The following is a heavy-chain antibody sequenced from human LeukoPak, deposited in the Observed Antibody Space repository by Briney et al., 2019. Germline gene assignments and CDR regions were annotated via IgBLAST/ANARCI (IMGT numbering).Heavy chain of an antibody. D-gene: IGHD5-12*01. CDR1: GGSISTYY. CDR3: ARDGYSGSDAL. J-gene: IGHJ4*02. Sequence: SETLSLTCTVSGGSISTYYWSWIRQPPGKGLEWIGYIYHSGSTKYNPSLKSRVTISVDTSQNQFFLKLSSVTAADTAVYYCARDGYSGSDALWGQGTLVTVSS. CDR2: IYHSGST. V-gene: IGHV4-59*01.